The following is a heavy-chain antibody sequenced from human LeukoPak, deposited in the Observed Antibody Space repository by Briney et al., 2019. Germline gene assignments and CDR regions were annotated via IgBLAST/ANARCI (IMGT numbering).Heavy chain of an antibody. Sequence: SETLSLTCAVSGYSISSGYYWGWIRQPPRQRLGWLGRIYHRGSTYYNPSLKSRVSISVDTSKNQFSLKLTSVTAADTALYYCACARRGCTNGVCPLFDYWGQGTLVTVSS. J-gene: IGHJ4*02. V-gene: IGHV4-38-2*01. CDR2: IYHRGST. D-gene: IGHD2-8*01. CDR3: ACARRGCTNGVCPLFDY. CDR1: GYSISSGYY.